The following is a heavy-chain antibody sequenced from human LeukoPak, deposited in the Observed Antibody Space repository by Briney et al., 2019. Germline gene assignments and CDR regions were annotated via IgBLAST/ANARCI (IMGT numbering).Heavy chain of an antibody. V-gene: IGHV3-23*01. D-gene: IGHD2-21*02. CDR3: AKRLGDQRAFDY. CDR2: ISGTSGTI. Sequence: PGGSLRLSCAASGFTVSNYSMSWVRQAPGKRLEWVSGISGTSGTINYADPVKGRFTISRDNSKNTVYLQMNSLRAEDTAVYYCAKRLGDQRAFDYWGQGTLVTVSS. J-gene: IGHJ4*02. CDR1: GFTVSNYS.